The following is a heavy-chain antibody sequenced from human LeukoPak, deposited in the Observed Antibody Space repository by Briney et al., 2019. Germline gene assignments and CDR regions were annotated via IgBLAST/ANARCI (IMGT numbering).Heavy chain of an antibody. CDR1: GFTFSSYW. D-gene: IGHD5-12*01. Sequence: GRSLRLSCAASGFTFSSYWMHWVRQAPGKWLMWVSRINSDGSITNYADSVKGRFTISRDNAKNTLYLQMNSLRAEDTAVYYCARVRATFSPHFDNWGQGTLVTVSS. J-gene: IGHJ4*02. V-gene: IGHV3-74*01. CDR3: ARVRATFSPHFDN. CDR2: INSDGSIT.